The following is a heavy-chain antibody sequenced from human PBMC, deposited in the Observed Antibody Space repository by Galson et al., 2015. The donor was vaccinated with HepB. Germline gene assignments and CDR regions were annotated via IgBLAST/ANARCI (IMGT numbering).Heavy chain of an antibody. J-gene: IGHJ6*02. D-gene: IGHD2-2*01. CDR2: IWYDGSNR. CDR3: ARSRGFQLLGDGMDV. CDR1: GFTFSSNG. V-gene: IGHV3-33*01. Sequence: SLRLSCAASGFTFSSNGMQWVRQAPGKGLEWVAVIWYDGSNRYYGDPVKGRFTVSRDNSKNTPYLQMNSLRAEDTAVYYCARSRGFQLLGDGMDVWGQGTTVIVSS.